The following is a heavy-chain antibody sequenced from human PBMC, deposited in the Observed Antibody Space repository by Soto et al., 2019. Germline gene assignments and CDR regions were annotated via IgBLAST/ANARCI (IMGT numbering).Heavy chain of an antibody. Sequence: EVHLLESGGGSVQPGGSLRLSFAASGLTFSSYVMSWVRQAPGKGLEWVSAISGSGSDTYYAVSVKGRFTISRDNSKNTLYLQMNSLRAEDTAVYYCAKRRGDGYFDLWGRGTLVTVSS. V-gene: IGHV3-23*01. J-gene: IGHJ2*01. D-gene: IGHD7-27*01. CDR1: GLTFSSYV. CDR2: ISGSGSDT. CDR3: AKRRGDGYFDL.